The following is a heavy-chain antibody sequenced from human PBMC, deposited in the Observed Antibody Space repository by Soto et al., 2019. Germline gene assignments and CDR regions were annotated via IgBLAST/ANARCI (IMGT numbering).Heavy chain of an antibody. J-gene: IGHJ5*02. CDR1: GFTFRGFT. D-gene: IGHD6-13*01. Sequence: GGSLRLSCAASGFTFRGFTMNWVRQAPGKGLEWVSTISSNSAYIYYTDALRGRFTISRDNAKNSLRLQMNSLRAEDTAVYYCTRDASRDSSARGWFDPWGPGTLVTVSS. CDR2: ISSNSAYI. CDR3: TRDASRDSSARGWFDP. V-gene: IGHV3-21*01.